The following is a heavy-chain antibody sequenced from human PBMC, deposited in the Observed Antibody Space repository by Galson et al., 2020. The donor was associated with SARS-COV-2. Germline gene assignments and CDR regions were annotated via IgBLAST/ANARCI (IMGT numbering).Heavy chain of an antibody. D-gene: IGHD5-18*01. CDR1: GFTSSAHS. J-gene: IGHJ4*02. CDR3: ARGYSYGASFDY. CDR2: SSRGSGTT. Sequence: GGSLRLSCAASGFTSSAHSMNWVRQAPGKGLEWVLYSSRGSGTTDYADSVKGRFTISRDNAKNSMYLQMNSLTTEDTAVYYCARGYSYGASFDYWGQGTLVTVSS. V-gene: IGHV3-48*04.